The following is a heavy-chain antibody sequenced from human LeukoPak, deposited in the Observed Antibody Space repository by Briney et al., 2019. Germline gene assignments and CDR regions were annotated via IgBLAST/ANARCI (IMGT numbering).Heavy chain of an antibody. CDR1: GKTLSDLS. CDR3: VTGFTTMAVDYFDY. D-gene: IGHD5-18*01. CDR2: SDPEDGER. V-gene: IGHV1-24*01. Sequence: ASVKVSCKVSGKTLSDLSIHWLRQPPGKGLEWLGGSDPEDGERIYAQMFQGRVTMTEDTSIDTAYMELSSLRSEDTAVYYCVTGFTTMAVDYFDYWGQGTLVTVSP. J-gene: IGHJ4*02.